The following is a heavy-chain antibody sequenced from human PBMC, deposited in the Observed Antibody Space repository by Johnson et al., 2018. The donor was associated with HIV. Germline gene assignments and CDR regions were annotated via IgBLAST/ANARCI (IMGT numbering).Heavy chain of an antibody. Sequence: VQLVESGGDLVQPGRSLRLSCTASGFTFGDYAMSWFRQAPGKGLEWVGFIRSEAYGGTTDYAASVKGRVTISRDDSKNTLYLQMDSLKTEDTAVYYCTTDHPTMIVVFNAFDIWGQGTMVTVSS. CDR2: IRSEAYGGTT. CDR1: GFTFGDYA. V-gene: IGHV3-49*03. J-gene: IGHJ3*02. CDR3: TTDHPTMIVVFNAFDI. D-gene: IGHD3-22*01.